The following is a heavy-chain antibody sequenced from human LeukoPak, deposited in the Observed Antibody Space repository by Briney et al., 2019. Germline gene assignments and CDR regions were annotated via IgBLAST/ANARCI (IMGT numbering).Heavy chain of an antibody. Sequence: GGSLRLSCAASGFTISDYWMSWVRQAPGKGLEWVSYISSSGNTIYYADSVKGRFTVSRDNAKNSLYLQMNSLRAEDTAVYYCARHSDYGLGYGMDVWGQGTTVTVSS. CDR2: ISSSGNTI. V-gene: IGHV3-11*01. J-gene: IGHJ6*02. CDR1: GFTISDYW. CDR3: ARHSDYGLGYGMDV. D-gene: IGHD3-10*01.